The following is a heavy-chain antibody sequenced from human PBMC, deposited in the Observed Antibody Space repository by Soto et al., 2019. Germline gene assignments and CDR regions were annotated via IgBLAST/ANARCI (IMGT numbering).Heavy chain of an antibody. CDR1: GGTFSTFG. D-gene: IGHD3-16*01. Sequence: QVQLVQSGAEVKKTGSSVKVSCKTSGGTFSTFGISWVRQAPGQGLEWMGGIIPFFGTAEYSQKFEDRITITADESTNIVYMDRRSLTSEDTAIYYCARTAPMDAGDKYYYDFWGQGALVTVSS. CDR3: ARTAPMDAGDKYYYDF. CDR2: IIPFFGTA. V-gene: IGHV1-69*01. J-gene: IGHJ4*02.